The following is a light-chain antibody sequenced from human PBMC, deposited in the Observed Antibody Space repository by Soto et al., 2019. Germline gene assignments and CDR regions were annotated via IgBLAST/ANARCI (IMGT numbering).Light chain of an antibody. CDR1: QSVSSN. CDR2: GAS. V-gene: IGKV3-15*01. CDR3: QQYNDWPLT. J-gene: IGKJ1*01. Sequence: EIVMTQSPATLSVSPGERATLSCRASQSVSSNLAWYQQKPGQAPRLLIYGASTRATDVPARFSGSGSGTEFTLTISSLQSEDFALYYCQQYNDWPLTFGQGTKVDIK.